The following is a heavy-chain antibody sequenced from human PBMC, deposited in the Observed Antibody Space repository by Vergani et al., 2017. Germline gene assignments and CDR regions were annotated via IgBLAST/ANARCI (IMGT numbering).Heavy chain of an antibody. CDR3: ARLPKPWGGVTRYWYFDL. V-gene: IGHV4-4*07. CDR2: IYTSGST. D-gene: IGHD2-21*02. CDR1: GGSISSYY. Sequence: QVQLQESGPGLVKPSETLSLTCTVSGGSISSYYWSWIRQPAGKGLEWIGRIYTSGSTNYNPSLKSRVTMSVDTSKNQFSLKLSSVTAADTAVYYCARLPKPWGGVTRYWYFDLWGRGTLVTVSS. J-gene: IGHJ2*01.